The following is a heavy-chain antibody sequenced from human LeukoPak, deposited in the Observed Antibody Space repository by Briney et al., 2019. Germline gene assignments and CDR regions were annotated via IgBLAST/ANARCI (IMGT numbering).Heavy chain of an antibody. CDR1: GGSISSSSYY. J-gene: IGHJ4*02. CDR3: ARAEYGGYSYGDGYFDY. Sequence: SETLSLTCTVSGGSISSSSYYWGWIRQPPGKGLEWIGSIYYSGSTYYNPSLKSRVTISVDTSKNQFSLKLSSVTAADTAVYYCARAEYGGYSYGDGYFDYWGQGTLVTVSS. V-gene: IGHV4-39*07. D-gene: IGHD5-18*01. CDR2: IYYSGST.